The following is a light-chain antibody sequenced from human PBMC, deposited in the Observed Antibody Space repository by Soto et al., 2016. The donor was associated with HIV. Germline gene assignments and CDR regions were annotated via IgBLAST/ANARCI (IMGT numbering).Light chain of an antibody. CDR1: ALPKQY. J-gene: IGLJ3*02. Sequence: SYELTQPPSVSVSPGQTARITCSGDALPKQYAYWYQQKPGQAPLLVIYKDSERPSGIPERFSGFSSGTTVTLTISGVQAEDEAGYYCQSADSSGTRVFGGGTKLTVL. CDR3: QSADSSGTRV. V-gene: IGLV3-25*03. CDR2: KDS.